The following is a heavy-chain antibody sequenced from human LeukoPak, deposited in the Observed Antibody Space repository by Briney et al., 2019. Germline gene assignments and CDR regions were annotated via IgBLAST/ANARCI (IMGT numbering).Heavy chain of an antibody. V-gene: IGHV1-46*01. CDR2: INPSGGST. J-gene: IGHJ6*02. Sequence: ASVNVSCKASGYTFTGYYMHWVRQAPGQGLEWMGIINPSGGSTSYAQKFQGRVTMTRDTSTSTVYMELSSLRSEDTAVYYCATSAGSYAYDFWSGYRPYYYYYYGMDVWGQGTTVTVSS. CDR3: ATSAGSYAYDFWSGYRPYYYYYYGMDV. D-gene: IGHD3-3*01. CDR1: GYTFTGYY.